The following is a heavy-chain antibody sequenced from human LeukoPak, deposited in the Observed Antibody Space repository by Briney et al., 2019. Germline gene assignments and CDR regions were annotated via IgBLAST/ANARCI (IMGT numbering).Heavy chain of an antibody. D-gene: IGHD3-22*01. Sequence: GGSLRLSCAASGFTFSSYAMHWVRQAPGKGLEWVAVISYDGSNKYYADSVKGRFTISRDNSMNTLYLQMNSLRAEDTAVYYCARASYYYDSSGYYGHFDYWGQGTLVTVSS. V-gene: IGHV3-30*04. CDR3: ARASYYYDSSGYYGHFDY. J-gene: IGHJ4*02. CDR1: GFTFSSYA. CDR2: ISYDGSNK.